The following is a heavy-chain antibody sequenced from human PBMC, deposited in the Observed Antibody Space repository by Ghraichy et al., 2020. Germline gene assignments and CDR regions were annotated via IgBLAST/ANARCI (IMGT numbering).Heavy chain of an antibody. Sequence: GGSLRLSCAASGFTFSQNWMIWFRQAPGKGLEWVANIDEDGNERNYVDSVKGRFTISRDNAKDSVYLQMDSLIVEDTAVYYCGKDLHWNQCDHWGQGALVPVPS. J-gene: IGHJ4*02. CDR1: GFTFSQNW. V-gene: IGHV3-7*04. D-gene: IGHD1-1*01. CDR2: IDEDGNER. CDR3: GKDLHWNQCDH.